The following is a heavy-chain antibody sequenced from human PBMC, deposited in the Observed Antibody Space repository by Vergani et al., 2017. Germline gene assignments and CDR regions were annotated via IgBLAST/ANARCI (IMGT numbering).Heavy chain of an antibody. V-gene: IGHV3-43*02. CDR3: AKDIGDCSGGSCYSASLGY. CDR2: ISVDGGST. D-gene: IGHD2-15*01. Sequence: EVQLVESGGGVVPPGGSLRLSCAASGFTFDDYAMHWVRQAPGTGLGLVSLISVDGGSTYYADSVKGRFTISRDNSKNSLYLQMNSLRTEDTALYYCAKDIGDCSGGSCYSASLGYWGQGTLVTVSS. CDR1: GFTFDDYA. J-gene: IGHJ4*02.